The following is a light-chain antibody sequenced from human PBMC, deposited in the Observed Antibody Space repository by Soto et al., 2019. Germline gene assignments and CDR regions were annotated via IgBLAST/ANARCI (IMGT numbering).Light chain of an antibody. V-gene: IGKV3-20*01. CDR2: GAS. CDR1: HSVSSTY. CDR3: QQYGSSPPYT. Sequence: EIVLTQSPGTLSLSPGERATLSCRASHSVSSTYLAWYQQKPGQAPRLLLYGASSRATGIPDRFSGSGSGTDFTLNISILEPEEFAVYYCQQYGSSPPYTFGQGTKLEIK. J-gene: IGKJ2*01.